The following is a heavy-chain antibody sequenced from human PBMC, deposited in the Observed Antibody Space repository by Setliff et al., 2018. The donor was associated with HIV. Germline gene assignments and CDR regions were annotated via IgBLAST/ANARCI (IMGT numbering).Heavy chain of an antibody. Sequence: KTSETLSLTCAVYGGSFSDYYWSWIRQSPGRGLEWIGEINHGGSTIYNPSLKSRVTISIDTSKNQFSLKLNSMTAADTAVYYCARGLDYGSGSFSSQRRSHSFPRWGQGTLVTVSS. CDR1: GGSFSDYY. CDR3: ARGLDYGSGSFSSQRRSHSFPR. V-gene: IGHV4-34*01. J-gene: IGHJ4*02. D-gene: IGHD3-10*01. CDR2: INHGGST.